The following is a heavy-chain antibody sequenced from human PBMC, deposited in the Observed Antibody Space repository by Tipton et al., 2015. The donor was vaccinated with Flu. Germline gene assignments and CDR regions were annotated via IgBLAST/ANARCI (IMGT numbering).Heavy chain of an antibody. Sequence: TLSLTCTVSGGPISSSSYYWGWIRQSPGKGLEWIGTIYYSGSTYNNPSLKSRVTISVDTSKNQFSLKLSSVTAADTAVYYSAREGGSGYYYGVFDIWGQGTMVTVSS. D-gene: IGHD3-22*01. V-gene: IGHV4-39*07. CDR1: GGPISSSSYY. J-gene: IGHJ3*02. CDR3: AREGGSGYYYGVFDI. CDR2: IYYSGST.